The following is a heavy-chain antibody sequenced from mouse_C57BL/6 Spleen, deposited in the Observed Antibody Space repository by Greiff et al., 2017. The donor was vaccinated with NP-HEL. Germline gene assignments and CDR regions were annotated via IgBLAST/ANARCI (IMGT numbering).Heavy chain of an antibody. CDR1: GYTFTSYW. V-gene: IGHV1-69*01. D-gene: IGHD4-1*01. CDR3: ARTLTGYYAMDY. Sequence: QVQLQQSGAELVMPGASVKLSCKASGYTFTSYWMHWVKQRPGQGLEWIGEIDPSDSYTNYNQKFKGKSTLTVDKSSSTAYMQLSSLTSEDSAVYYCARTLTGYYAMDYWGQGTSVTVSS. CDR2: IDPSDSYT. J-gene: IGHJ4*01.